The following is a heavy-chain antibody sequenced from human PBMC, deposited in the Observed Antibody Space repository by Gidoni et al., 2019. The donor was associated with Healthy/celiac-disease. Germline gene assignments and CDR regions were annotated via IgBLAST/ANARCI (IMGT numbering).Heavy chain of an antibody. J-gene: IGHJ6*02. CDR2: INHSGST. V-gene: IGHV4-34*01. Sequence: QVQLQQWGAGLLKPSETLSLTCAVYGGSFSGYSWSWIRQHPGKGLEWIGEINHSGSTNYNPSLKSRVTISVETSKNQFSLKLSSVTAADTAVYYCARGITIVVVPAVYYYYGMDVWGQGTTVTVSS. CDR3: ARGITIVVVPAVYYYYGMDV. CDR1: GGSFSGYS. D-gene: IGHD2-2*01.